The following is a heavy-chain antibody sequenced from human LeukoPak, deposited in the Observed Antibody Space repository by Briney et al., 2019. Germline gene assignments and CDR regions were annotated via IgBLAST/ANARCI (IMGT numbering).Heavy chain of an antibody. V-gene: IGHV4-34*01. D-gene: IGHD6-6*01. Sequence: SETLSLTCAVYGGSFSGYYWSWIRQPPGKGLEWIGEIKHSGSTNYNPSLKSRVTISVDTSKNQFSLKLSSVTAADTAVYYCARGRTYRSSSWFDPWGQGTLVTVSS. CDR3: ARGRTYRSSSWFDP. CDR2: IKHSGST. J-gene: IGHJ5*02. CDR1: GGSFSGYY.